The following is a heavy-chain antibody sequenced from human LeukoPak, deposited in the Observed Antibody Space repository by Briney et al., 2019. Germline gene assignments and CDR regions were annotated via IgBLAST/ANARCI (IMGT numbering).Heavy chain of an antibody. CDR1: GGSISSSSYY. CDR2: IYYSGST. Sequence: SETLSLTCTVSGGSISSSSYYWGWIRQPPGKGLEWIGSIYYSGSTSYNPSLKSRVTISVDTSKNQFSLRLTSVTVADTAVYYGASPSPGFDPWGQRTLVTVS. J-gene: IGHJ5*02. CDR3: ASPSPGFDP. V-gene: IGHV4-39*07.